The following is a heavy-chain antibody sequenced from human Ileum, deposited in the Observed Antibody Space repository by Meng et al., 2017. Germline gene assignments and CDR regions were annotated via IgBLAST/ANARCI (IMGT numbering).Heavy chain of an antibody. CDR1: GFTFRSDW. J-gene: IGHJ4*02. Sequence: VGSGGGPVPAGGPPRLSCAASGFTFRSDWMHWVRRVPGKGLVGVSRINSDGSRTNYADSVKGRFTISRDNAKNTLHLQMNSLRAEDTAVYYCARAIEVAGTGGYYWGQGTLVTVSS. D-gene: IGHD6-19*01. CDR3: ARAIEVAGTGGYY. CDR2: INSDGSRT. V-gene: IGHV3-74*01.